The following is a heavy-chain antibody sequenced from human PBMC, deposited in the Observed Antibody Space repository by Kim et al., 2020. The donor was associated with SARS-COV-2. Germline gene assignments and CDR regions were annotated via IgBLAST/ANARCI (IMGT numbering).Heavy chain of an antibody. CDR3: TTDFTHYGNAFDI. V-gene: IGHV3-15*01. D-gene: IGHD4-17*01. CDR2: IKSKTDGGTT. Sequence: GGSLRLSCAASGLTFSNAWMSWVRQAPGKGLEWVGRIKSKTDGGTTDYAAPVKGRFTISRDDSKNTLYLQMNSLKTEDTAVYYCTTDFTHYGNAFDIWGQGTMVTVSS. CDR1: GLTFSNAW. J-gene: IGHJ3*02.